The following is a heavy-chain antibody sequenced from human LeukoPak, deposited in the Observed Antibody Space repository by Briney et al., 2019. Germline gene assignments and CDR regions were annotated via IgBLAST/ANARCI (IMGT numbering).Heavy chain of an antibody. CDR2: ISYDGSNK. J-gene: IGHJ4*02. Sequence: PGGSLRLSCAASGFTFSSYGIHWVRQAPGKGLEWVAVISYDGSNKYYADSVKGRFTISRDNSKNTLYLQMNSLRAEDTAVYYCAKARDCGGKPYFDYWGQGTLVTVSS. V-gene: IGHV3-30*18. D-gene: IGHD4-23*01. CDR1: GFTFSSYG. CDR3: AKARDCGGKPYFDY.